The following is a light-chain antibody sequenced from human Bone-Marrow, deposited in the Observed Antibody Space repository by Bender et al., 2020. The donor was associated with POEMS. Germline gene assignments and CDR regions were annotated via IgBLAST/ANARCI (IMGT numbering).Light chain of an antibody. J-gene: IGLJ2*01. CDR3: SSYTSGSTLL. Sequence: QSALTQPASVSGSPGQSITISCTGTSSDVSGFNYVSWYQQHPGKAPKLIIYDVSSRPSGVSSRFSGSISDNTASLTISGLQADDEADYYCSSYTSGSTLLFGGGTKLTVL. CDR2: DVS. CDR1: SSDVSGFNY. V-gene: IGLV2-14*01.